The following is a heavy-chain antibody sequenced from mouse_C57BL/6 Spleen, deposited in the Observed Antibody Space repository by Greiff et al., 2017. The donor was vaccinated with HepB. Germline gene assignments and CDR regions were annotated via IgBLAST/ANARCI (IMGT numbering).Heavy chain of an antibody. Sequence: EVKLMESGPGMVKPSQSLSLTCTVTGYSITSGYDWHWIRHFPGNKLEWMGYISYSGSTNYNPSLKSRISITHDTSKNHFFLKLNSVTTEDTATYYCARSYDYDGFAYWGQGTLVTVSA. CDR3: ARSYDYDGFAY. CDR2: ISYSGST. D-gene: IGHD2-4*01. J-gene: IGHJ3*01. V-gene: IGHV3-1*01. CDR1: GYSITSGYD.